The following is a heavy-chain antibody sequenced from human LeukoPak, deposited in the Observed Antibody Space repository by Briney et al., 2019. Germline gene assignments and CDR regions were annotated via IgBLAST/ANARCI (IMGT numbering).Heavy chain of an antibody. J-gene: IGHJ4*02. Sequence: SETLSLTCTVSGGSISSDGHYWSWIRQHPGRGLEWIGYIYYSGSTHYNPSLKSRVTISIDTSENQFSLKLTSVTAADTAVYYCARETRISYSYFHYWGQGTLVTVSS. D-gene: IGHD5-18*01. V-gene: IGHV4-31*03. CDR1: GGSISSDGHY. CDR3: ARETRISYSYFHY. CDR2: IYYSGST.